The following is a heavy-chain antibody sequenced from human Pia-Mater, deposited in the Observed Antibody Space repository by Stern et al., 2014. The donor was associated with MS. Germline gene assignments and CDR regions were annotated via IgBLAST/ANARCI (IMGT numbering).Heavy chain of an antibody. CDR3: ARSSSPSPYYYYGMDV. Sequence: QVQLVQCGGGVVQPGRSLRLSCAASGFTFSSYGMHWVRQAPGKGLEWVAVIWYDGSNKYYADSVKGRFTISRDNSKNTLYLQMNSLRAEDTAVYYCARSSSPSPYYYYGMDVWGQGTTVTVSS. V-gene: IGHV3-33*01. CDR1: GFTFSSYG. CDR2: IWYDGSNK. J-gene: IGHJ6*02. D-gene: IGHD6-13*01.